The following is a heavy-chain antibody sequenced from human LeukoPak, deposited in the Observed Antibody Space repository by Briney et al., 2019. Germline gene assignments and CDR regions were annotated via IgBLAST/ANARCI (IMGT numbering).Heavy chain of an antibody. CDR3: ARGKNFCSDSHCRCDYFAS. Sequence: PSQTLSPTWNLYGPSISNRCYFWGWIRQSPGTGLEWTGSIYFTETTYYNPSPKTLVRRFFNTAQNQFSLRLTSVTAADTAIYYCARGKNFCSDSHCRCDYFASWGKGTLVSVSS. CDR1: GPSISNRCYF. CDR2: IYFTETT. V-gene: IGHV4-39*01. J-gene: IGHJ4*02. D-gene: IGHD3-3*01.